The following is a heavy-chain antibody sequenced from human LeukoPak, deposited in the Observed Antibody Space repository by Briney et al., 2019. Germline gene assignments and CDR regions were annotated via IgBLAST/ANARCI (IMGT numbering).Heavy chain of an antibody. J-gene: IGHJ6*02. CDR3: ALSGTLYSSGWYSDYYGMDV. V-gene: IGHV3-74*01. Sequence: PGGSLRLSCAASGFTFSSYAMSWVRQAPGKGLVWVSRINSDGSSTSYADSVKGRFTISRDNAKNTLYLQMNSLRAEDTAVYYCALSGTLYSSGWYSDYYGMDVWGQGTTVTVSS. CDR1: GFTFSSYA. CDR2: INSDGSST. D-gene: IGHD6-19*01.